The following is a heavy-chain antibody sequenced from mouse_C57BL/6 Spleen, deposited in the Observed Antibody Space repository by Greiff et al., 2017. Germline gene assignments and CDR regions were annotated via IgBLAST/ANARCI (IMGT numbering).Heavy chain of an antibody. J-gene: IGHJ1*03. CDR2: FHPYNDDT. Sequence: QVQLKQSGAELVKPGASVKMSCKASGYTFTTYPIEWMKQNHGQSLEWIGNFHPYNDDTKYNEKFKGKATLTVEKSSSTVYLELSRLTSDDSAVDYCARRGLGRRWYFDVWGTGTTVTVSA. CDR1: GYTFTTYP. D-gene: IGHD4-1*01. V-gene: IGHV1-47*01. CDR3: ARRGLGRRWYFDV.